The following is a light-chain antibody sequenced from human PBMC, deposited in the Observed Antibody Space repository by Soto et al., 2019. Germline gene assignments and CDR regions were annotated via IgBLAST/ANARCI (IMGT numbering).Light chain of an antibody. J-gene: IGLJ1*01. CDR2: EVT. CDR1: ASDVGVYNY. V-gene: IGLV2-8*01. CDR3: SSYAGSRTLSL. Sequence: QSVLTQPPSASGSLGQSVTISCTGTASDVGVYNYVSWYQQHPGKAPKLMIYEVTKRPSGVPDRFSGSKSGNTASLTVSGLQAEDEADYYCSSYAGSRTLSLCGTGPKVTVL.